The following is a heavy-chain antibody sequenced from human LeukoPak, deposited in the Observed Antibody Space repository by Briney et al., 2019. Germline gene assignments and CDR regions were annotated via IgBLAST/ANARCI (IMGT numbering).Heavy chain of an antibody. Sequence: SETLSLTCTVSGASISSAENHWGWIRQPPGKGLEWIGYISYIAGTSYNPSLKSRVTISLATSNNQFSLELSSVTAADTAVYFCVRVRTGTSCYDYWGQGTLVTVSS. CDR1: GASISSAENH. CDR2: ISYIAGT. V-gene: IGHV4-30-4*08. CDR3: VRVRTGTSCYDY. J-gene: IGHJ4*02. D-gene: IGHD2-2*01.